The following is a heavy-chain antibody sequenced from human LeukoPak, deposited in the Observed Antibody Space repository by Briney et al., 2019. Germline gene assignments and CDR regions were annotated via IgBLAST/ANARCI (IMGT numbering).Heavy chain of an antibody. CDR2: IYYSGSK. CDR1: GGSVSSGGYY. J-gene: IGHJ4*02. CDR3: ARSSGWYQWDYFDY. Sequence: PSETLSLTCTVSGGSVSSGGYYWSWIRQHPEKGLEWIGYIYYSGSKYYNPSLKSRVTISVDTSKNQFSLKLSSVTAADTAVYYCARSSGWYQWDYFDYWGQGTLVTVSS. V-gene: IGHV4-31*03. D-gene: IGHD6-19*01.